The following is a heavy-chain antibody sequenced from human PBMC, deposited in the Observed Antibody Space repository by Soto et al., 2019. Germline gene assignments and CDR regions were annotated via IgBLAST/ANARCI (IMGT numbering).Heavy chain of an antibody. V-gene: IGHV3-74*01. D-gene: IGHD6-13*01. J-gene: IGHJ4*02. CDR2: INSEGSST. CDR1: GFTFSSYW. CDR3: ARGESGYSSSWYEDTIDY. Sequence: EVQLVESGGGLVQPGGSLRLSCAASGFTFSSYWMHWVRQAPGKGLVWVSRINSEGSSTSYADSVKGRFTISRDNAKNTLYLQMNSLRAEDTAVYYCARGESGYSSSWYEDTIDYWGQGTLVTVSS.